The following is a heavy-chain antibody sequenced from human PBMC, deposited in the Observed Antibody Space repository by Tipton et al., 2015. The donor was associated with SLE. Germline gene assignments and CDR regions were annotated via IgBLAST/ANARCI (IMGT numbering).Heavy chain of an antibody. CDR1: GFTFSSYG. Sequence: SLRLSCAASGFTFSSYGMHWVRQAPGKGLEWVAVIWYDGSNKYYADSVKGRFTISRDNSKNTLYLQMNSLRAEDTAVCYCARITMVRGGAFDIWGQGTMVTVSS. V-gene: IGHV3-33*01. CDR3: ARITMVRGGAFDI. D-gene: IGHD3-10*01. CDR2: IWYDGSNK. J-gene: IGHJ3*02.